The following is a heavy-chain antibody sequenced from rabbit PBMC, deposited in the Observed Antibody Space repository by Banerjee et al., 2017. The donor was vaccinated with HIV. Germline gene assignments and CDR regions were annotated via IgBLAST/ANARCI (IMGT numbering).Heavy chain of an antibody. J-gene: IGHJ4*01. CDR3: ARGTSSSGYYAGSLAL. CDR2: IYTGSGST. Sequence: QEQLEESGGDLVKPEGSLTLTCTASGFDFSSSYWICWVRQAPGKGLEWIGCIYTGSGSTCYASWAKDRCTNSKTSSTTVTLQMTSLTDADTATYFCARGTSSSGYYAGSLALWGPGTSSPS. V-gene: IGHV1S45*01. CDR1: GFDFSSSYW. D-gene: IGHD1-1*01.